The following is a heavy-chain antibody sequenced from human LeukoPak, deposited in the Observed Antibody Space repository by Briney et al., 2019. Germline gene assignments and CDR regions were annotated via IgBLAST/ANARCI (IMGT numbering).Heavy chain of an antibody. V-gene: IGHV3-23*01. CDR2: ISDGGDST. D-gene: IGHD2-2*02. Sequence: GGSLRLSCAASRFNFSNSAMSWVRQAPGKGLERVSSISDGGDSTYYADSVKGRFTISRDNSKNTLYLQMNSLRAEDTAVYYCAKGCDTRCYRFTHWGQGTLVTVSS. CDR1: RFNFSNSA. J-gene: IGHJ4*02. CDR3: AKGCDTRCYRFTH.